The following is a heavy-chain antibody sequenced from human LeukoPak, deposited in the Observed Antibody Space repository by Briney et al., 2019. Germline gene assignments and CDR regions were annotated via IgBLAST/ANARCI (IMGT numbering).Heavy chain of an antibody. J-gene: IGHJ4*02. V-gene: IGHV4-31*03. CDR3: ARDTGTYYFAY. CDR2: IYYSGNT. CDR1: GGSISSDNYY. D-gene: IGHD1-7*01. Sequence: SQTLSLTCTVSGGSISSDNYYWSWIRQHPGKGLEWIGYIYYSGNTYYNPSLEGRVTISIDTSKNHFSLKLSSVTAADTAVYYCARDTGTYYFAYWGQGTLVTVSS.